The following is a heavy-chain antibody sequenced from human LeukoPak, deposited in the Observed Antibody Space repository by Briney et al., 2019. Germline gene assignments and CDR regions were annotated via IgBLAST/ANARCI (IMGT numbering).Heavy chain of an antibody. D-gene: IGHD5-12*01. CDR3: ARWGGIYVGWFDP. V-gene: IGHV4-39*01. CDR1: GGSISNTLYY. Sequence: KSSETLSLTCTVSGGSISNTLYYWGWIRQPPGKGLEWIGSIYYSGSTYYNPSLKSRVTIFVDTSENQFSLNLSSVTAADTAVYYCARWGGIYVGWFDPWGQGTLVTVSS. J-gene: IGHJ5*02. CDR2: IYYSGST.